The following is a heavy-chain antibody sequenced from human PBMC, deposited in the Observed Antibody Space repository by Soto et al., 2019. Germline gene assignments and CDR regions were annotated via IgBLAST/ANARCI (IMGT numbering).Heavy chain of an antibody. Sequence: EVQLLESGGGLVQPGGSLRLSCAASGFSVSRYAMMWVRQPPGKGQEWVAGMTGSGGDIRYADPVKGRFTISKDKSKNTLCLQMNSLRAEDTAIYYCAKDAVYGDGLWLASNWGQGTLVTVSS. V-gene: IGHV3-23*01. CDR3: AKDAVYGDGLWLASN. CDR2: MTGSGGDI. CDR1: GFSVSRYA. D-gene: IGHD2-21*02. J-gene: IGHJ4*02.